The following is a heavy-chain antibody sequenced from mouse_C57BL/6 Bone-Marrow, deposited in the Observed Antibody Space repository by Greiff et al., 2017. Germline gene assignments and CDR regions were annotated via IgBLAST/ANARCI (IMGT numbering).Heavy chain of an antibody. CDR3: ARADYDGTFDV. D-gene: IGHD1-1*01. CDR1: GYTFTSYG. V-gene: IGHV1-81*01. Sequence: QVQLQQSGAELARPGASVKLPCKASGYTFTSYGISWVKQRTGQGLEWIGEIYPRSGNTYYNEKFKGKATLTADKSSSTAYMELRSLTSEDSAVYFCARADYDGTFDVWGTGTTVTVSS. CDR2: IYPRSGNT. J-gene: IGHJ1*03.